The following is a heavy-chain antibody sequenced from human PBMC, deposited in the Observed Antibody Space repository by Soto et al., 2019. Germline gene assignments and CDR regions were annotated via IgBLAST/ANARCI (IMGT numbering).Heavy chain of an antibody. CDR3: ARALYSSTWYGDFDS. J-gene: IGHJ4*02. V-gene: IGHV4-30-4*01. CDR1: GASISSADHY. D-gene: IGHD6-13*01. CDR2: IYYSGST. Sequence: SETLSLTCTVSGASISSADHYWSWVRQPPGKGLEWIGYIYYSGSTYYSPSLKSRVSISVDTSKNHFSLRVNSVTAADTAVYYCARALYSSTWYGDFDSWGQGTLVTVSS.